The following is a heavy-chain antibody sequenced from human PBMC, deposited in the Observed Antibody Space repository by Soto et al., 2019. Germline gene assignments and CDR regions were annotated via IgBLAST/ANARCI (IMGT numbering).Heavy chain of an antibody. Sequence: SVKVSCKASGGTFSSYAISWVRQAPGQGLEWMGGIIPIFGTANYAQKFQGRVTITADESTSTAYMELSSLRSEDTAVYYCASPSEVATNHYYYYYGMHVWGPGTTVTVYS. CDR1: GGTFSSYA. D-gene: IGHD5-12*01. J-gene: IGHJ6*02. CDR3: ASPSEVATNHYYYYYGMHV. V-gene: IGHV1-69*13. CDR2: IIPIFGTA.